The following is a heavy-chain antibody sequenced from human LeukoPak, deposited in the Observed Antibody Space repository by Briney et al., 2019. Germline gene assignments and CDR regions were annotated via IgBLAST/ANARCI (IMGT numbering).Heavy chain of an antibody. CDR1: GFTFSSYA. CDR3: ARDQGWFDY. J-gene: IGHJ4*02. CDR2: ISYDGSNK. Sequence: PGRSLRLSCAASGFTFSSYAMHWVRQAPGKGLEWVAVISYDGSNKYYADSVKGRFTTSRDNSKNTLYLQMNSLRPEDTAVYYCARDQGWFDYWGQGTLVTVSS. V-gene: IGHV3-30*04.